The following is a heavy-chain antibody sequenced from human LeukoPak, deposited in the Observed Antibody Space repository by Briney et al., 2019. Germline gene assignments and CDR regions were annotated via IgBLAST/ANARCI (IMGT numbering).Heavy chain of an antibody. CDR2: ISYDGSNK. D-gene: IGHD2-15*01. J-gene: IGHJ4*02. CDR1: GFTFSSYG. V-gene: IGHV3-30*18. CDR3: AKELVTATRKVSYEFDY. Sequence: PGRSLRLSCAASGFTFSSYGMHRVRQAPGKGLEWVAVISYDGSNKYYADSVKGRFTISRDNSKNTLYLQMNSLRAEDTAVYYCAKELVTATRKVSYEFDYWGQGTLVTVSS.